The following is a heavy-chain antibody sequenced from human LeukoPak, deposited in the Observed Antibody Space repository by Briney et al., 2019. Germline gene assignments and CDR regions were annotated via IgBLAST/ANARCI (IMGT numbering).Heavy chain of an antibody. CDR1: GVSFSGYY. Sequence: SETLSLTCAVYGVSFSGYYWSWIRQPPGKGLEWIGEITHSGSTTYNPSLKSRFTISVDTSKNQFSLKLSSVTAADTAVYFCARLRAHAYNYGFDYWGQGALVTVSS. V-gene: IGHV4-34*01. CDR2: ITHSGST. J-gene: IGHJ4*02. CDR3: ARLRAHAYNYGFDY. D-gene: IGHD5-24*01.